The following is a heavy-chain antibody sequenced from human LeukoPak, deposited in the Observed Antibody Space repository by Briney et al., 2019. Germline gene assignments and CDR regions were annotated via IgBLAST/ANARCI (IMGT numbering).Heavy chain of an antibody. V-gene: IGHV3-48*01. CDR3: ARFWRYGSGEIDY. CDR2: ISSSSSTI. CDR1: GFTFSSYS. D-gene: IGHD3-10*01. Sequence: PGGSLRLSCAASGFTFSSYSMNWVRQAPGKGLEWVSYISSSSSTIYYADSVKGRFTISRDNAKNSLYLKMSSLGAEDTAVYYCARFWRYGSGEIDYWGQGTLVTVSS. J-gene: IGHJ4*02.